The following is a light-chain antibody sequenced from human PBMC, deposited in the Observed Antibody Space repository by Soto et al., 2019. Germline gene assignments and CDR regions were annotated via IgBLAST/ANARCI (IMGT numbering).Light chain of an antibody. CDR2: GAS. CDR1: QSVSSSY. Sequence: EIVLTQSPGTLSLSPGERATLSCRASQSVSSSYLAWYQQKPGQAPRLLIYGASSRATGIPDRFSGSGSGTDFTLTSRRLEPEDFAVYYCQQYGSSPNTFGQGTKVEIK. CDR3: QQYGSSPNT. V-gene: IGKV3-20*01. J-gene: IGKJ1*01.